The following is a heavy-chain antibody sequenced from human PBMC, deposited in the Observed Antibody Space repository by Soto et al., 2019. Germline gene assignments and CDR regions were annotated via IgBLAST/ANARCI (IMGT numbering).Heavy chain of an antibody. D-gene: IGHD2-2*01. Sequence: EVQVVESGGGVVPPGGSLRLSCAGSGFTFSDYAMTWVRQAPGKGLEWVSTTRSNGEYTYYGDSAKGLFTVSRDNSKNTLYLEMSSVRAEDTVVDYCAKDSRNVAVSAARLYGMDVWGQGTTVTVSS. CDR2: TRSNGEYT. V-gene: IGHV3-23*04. J-gene: IGHJ6*02. CDR3: AKDSRNVAVSAARLYGMDV. CDR1: GFTFSDYA.